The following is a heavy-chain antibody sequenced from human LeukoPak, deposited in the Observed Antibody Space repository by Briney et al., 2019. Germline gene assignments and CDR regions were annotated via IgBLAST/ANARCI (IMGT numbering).Heavy chain of an antibody. V-gene: IGHV3-48*03. J-gene: IGHJ4*02. CDR2: ITSSGSTK. CDR1: SFTFSSYE. D-gene: IGHD6-19*01. CDR3: ARESESSGWYDY. Sequence: GGSLRLSCAASSFTFSSYEMNWVRQAPGKGLEWVSYITSSGSTKNYADSVKGRFTISRDNSKNSLYLQMNSLRSDDTALYYCARESESSGWYDYWGQGTLVTVSS.